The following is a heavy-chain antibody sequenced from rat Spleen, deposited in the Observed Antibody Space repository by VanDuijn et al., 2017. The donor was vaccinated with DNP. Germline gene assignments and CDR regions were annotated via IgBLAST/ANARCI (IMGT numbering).Heavy chain of an antibody. CDR1: GFTFSHYY. CDR2: ISTGGGNT. CDR3: IRWNSGHFDY. V-gene: IGHV5-25*01. Sequence: EVQLVESGGGLVQPGRSMKLSCAASGFTFSHYYMAWVRQAPTKGLEWVASISTGGGNTYYRDSVKGRFTISRDNAKSTLYLQMNSLRSEDMATYYCIRWNSGHFDYWGQGTLVTVSS. J-gene: IGHJ3*01. D-gene: IGHD4-3*01.